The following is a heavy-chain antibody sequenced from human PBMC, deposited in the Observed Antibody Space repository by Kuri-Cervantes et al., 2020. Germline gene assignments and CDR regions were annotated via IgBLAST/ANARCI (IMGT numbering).Heavy chain of an antibody. J-gene: IGHJ6*02. CDR1: GFTFSSYS. Sequence: LSLTCAASGFTFSSYSMNWVRQAPGKGLEWVSYISSSSSTIYYADSVKGRFTISRDNAKNSLYLQMNSLRDEDTAVYYCARRASRYYYGMDVWGQGTTVTVSS. CDR2: ISSSSSTI. V-gene: IGHV3-48*02. CDR3: ARRASRYYYGMDV.